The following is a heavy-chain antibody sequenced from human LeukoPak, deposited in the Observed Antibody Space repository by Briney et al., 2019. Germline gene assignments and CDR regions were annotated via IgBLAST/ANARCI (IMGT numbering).Heavy chain of an antibody. V-gene: IGHV3-64D*06. J-gene: IGHJ4*02. CDR3: VKEGPYSSFDY. CDR2: ISSNGGST. Sequence: RPGGSLRLSCSASGFTFSSYAMHWVRQAPGKGLEYVSAISSNGGSTYYADSVKGRFTISRDNSKNTLYLQVSSLRAEDTAVYYCVKEGPYSSFDYWGQGTLVTVSS. D-gene: IGHD6-13*01. CDR1: GFTFSSYA.